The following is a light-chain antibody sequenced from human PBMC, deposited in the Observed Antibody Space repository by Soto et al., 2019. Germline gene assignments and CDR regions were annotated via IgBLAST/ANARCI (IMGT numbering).Light chain of an antibody. CDR3: LQDYNDLRT. V-gene: IGKV1-6*01. Sequence: AIQMTQSPSSLSASVGDRVTITCRASQGIRNDLGWYQQKPGKAPKLLIYAASSLQRGVPSRFSGSGSGTDFTLTISSLQSEDVATDYCLQDYNDLRTFCQGTKVEIK. CDR2: AAS. J-gene: IGKJ1*01. CDR1: QGIRND.